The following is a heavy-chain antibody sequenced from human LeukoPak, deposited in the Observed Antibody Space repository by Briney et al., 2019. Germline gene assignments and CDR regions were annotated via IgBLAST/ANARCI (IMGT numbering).Heavy chain of an antibody. CDR3: ARVYGGSLYGGFDY. CDR1: GYTFTGYY. D-gene: IGHD1-26*01. J-gene: IGHJ4*02. CDR2: INPNSGGT. V-gene: IGHV1-2*02. Sequence: ASVKVSCEASGYTFTGYYMHWVRQAPGQGLEWMGWINPNSGGTNYAQKFQGRVTMTRDTSISTVYMELSSLRSEDTAVYYCARVYGGSLYGGFDYWGQGTLVTVSS.